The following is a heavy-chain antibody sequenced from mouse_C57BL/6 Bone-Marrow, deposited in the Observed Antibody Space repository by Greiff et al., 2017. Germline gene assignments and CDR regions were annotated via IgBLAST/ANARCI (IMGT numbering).Heavy chain of an antibody. J-gene: IGHJ2*01. CDR3: AIYGSRKMVDY. D-gene: IGHD1-1*01. CDR2: IDPEDGET. Sequence: VHVKQSGAELVKPGASVKLSCTASGFNIKDYYMHWVKQRTEQGLEWIGRIDPEDGETKYAPKFKGKATITADTSSNTAYLQLSRLTSEDTAVYYCAIYGSRKMVDYWGQGTTLTVSS. CDR1: GFNIKDYY. V-gene: IGHV14-2*01.